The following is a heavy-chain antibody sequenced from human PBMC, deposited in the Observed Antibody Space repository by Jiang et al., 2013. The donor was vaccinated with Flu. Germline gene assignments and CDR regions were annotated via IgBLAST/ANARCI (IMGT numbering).Heavy chain of an antibody. CDR1: GYSFTSFN. J-gene: IGHJ4*02. CDR2: MNPNSGKT. V-gene: IGHV1-8*01. D-gene: IGHD4-17*01. CDR3: ARDNGAYARWVAH. Sequence: KASGYSFTSFNINWVRQATGQGLEWMGWMNPNSGKTVYAERFQGRVTMTRDTSANTAYMEVSGLRSEDTAVYYCARDNGAYARWVAHWGQGTLVTVSS.